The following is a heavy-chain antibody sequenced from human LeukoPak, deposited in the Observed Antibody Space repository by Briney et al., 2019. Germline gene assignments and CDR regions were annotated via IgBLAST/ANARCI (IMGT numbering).Heavy chain of an antibody. CDR1: GFTFSSYS. J-gene: IGHJ6*02. Sequence: PGGSLRLSCAASGFTFSSYSMNWVRQAPGKGLEWVSSISSSSSYIYYADSVKGRFTISRDNAKNSLYLQMNSLRAEDTAVYYCAGRGGDYPRYYCYYGMDVWGQGTTVTVSS. V-gene: IGHV3-21*01. CDR3: AGRGGDYPRYYCYYGMDV. D-gene: IGHD4-17*01. CDR2: ISSSSSYI.